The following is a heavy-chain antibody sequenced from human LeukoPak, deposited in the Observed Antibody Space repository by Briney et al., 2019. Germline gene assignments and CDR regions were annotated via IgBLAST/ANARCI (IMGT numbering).Heavy chain of an antibody. CDR2: IKEDGSDK. CDR3: ARNSGWFRFDY. V-gene: IGHV3-7*03. Sequence: GGSLRLSCTASGFSLNIYAMNWVRQAPGKGLEWVANIKEDGSDKYYVDSVKGRFTISRDNAKNSLYLQMNSLRAEDTAVYYCARNSGWFRFDYWGQGTLVTVSS. CDR1: GFSLNIYA. J-gene: IGHJ4*02. D-gene: IGHD6-19*01.